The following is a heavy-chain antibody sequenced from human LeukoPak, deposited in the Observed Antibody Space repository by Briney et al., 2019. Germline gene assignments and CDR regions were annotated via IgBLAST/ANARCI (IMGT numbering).Heavy chain of an antibody. CDR1: GGTFSSYA. D-gene: IGHD6-13*01. J-gene: IGHJ4*02. CDR3: ARGVIVAAGYDY. CDR2: IIPIFGTA. Sequence: ASVKVSCKASGGTFSSYAISWVRQAPGQGLEWMGGIIPIFGTANYAQKFQGRVTITADESTSTAYMELSSLRSEDTAVYYCARGVIVAAGYDYWGQGTLVTVSS. V-gene: IGHV1-69*13.